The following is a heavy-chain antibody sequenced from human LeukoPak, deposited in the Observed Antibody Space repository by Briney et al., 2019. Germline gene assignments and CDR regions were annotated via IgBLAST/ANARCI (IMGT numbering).Heavy chain of an antibody. J-gene: IGHJ3*02. V-gene: IGHV3-23*01. Sequence: GGSLRLSCEASGFSFSSYDMSWVRQAPGKGLEWVSGISGSVSGFGSPTKYADSVKGWLTISRDNSKKTLYLQMNSLRAEDTAVYYCAKGKINHNGAFDIWGQGTMVTVSS. D-gene: IGHD2-8*01. CDR1: GFSFSSYD. CDR2: ISGSVSGFGSPT. CDR3: AKGKINHNGAFDI.